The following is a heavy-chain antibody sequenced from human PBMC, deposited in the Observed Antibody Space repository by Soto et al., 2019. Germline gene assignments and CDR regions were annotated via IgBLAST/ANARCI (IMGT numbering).Heavy chain of an antibody. J-gene: IGHJ4*02. CDR2: ISYDGSNK. CDR1: GFTFSSYA. V-gene: IGHV3-30-3*01. CDR3: ARGTKLMSVAGPNFDY. D-gene: IGHD6-19*01. Sequence: PGGSLRLSCAASGFTFSSYAMHWVRQAPGKGLEWVAVISYDGSNKYHADSVKGRFTISRDNSKNTLYLQMNSLRAEDTAVYYCARGTKLMSVAGPNFDYWGQGTLVTVSS.